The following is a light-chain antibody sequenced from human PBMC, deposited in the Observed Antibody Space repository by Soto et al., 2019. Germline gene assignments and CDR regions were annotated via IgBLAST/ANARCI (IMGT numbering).Light chain of an antibody. V-gene: IGKV3-11*01. CDR2: DAS. CDR1: LNVNSY. CDR3: QQRHMWPIT. J-gene: IGKJ5*01. Sequence: VLRQSPATLSLSPGERATLSCRASLNVNSYLAWYQQKPGQAPRLLIYDASNRATGIPARFSGSGSGTDFTLTISSLEPEDSAVYYCQQRHMWPITFGQGTRLEI.